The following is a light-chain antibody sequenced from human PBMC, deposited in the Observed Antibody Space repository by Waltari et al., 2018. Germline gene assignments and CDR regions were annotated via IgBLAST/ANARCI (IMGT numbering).Light chain of an antibody. CDR1: QGISSY. Sequence: DIRMTQSPPSLPASGGDSGTITCRASQGISSYLNWYQQKPGQAPKLLIYAASSLQSGVPSRFSGSGFGTDFTLTINSLQPEDFAVYFCQQTYSHFRTFGQGTKVDVK. CDR3: QQTYSHFRT. CDR2: AAS. J-gene: IGKJ1*01. V-gene: IGKV1-39*01.